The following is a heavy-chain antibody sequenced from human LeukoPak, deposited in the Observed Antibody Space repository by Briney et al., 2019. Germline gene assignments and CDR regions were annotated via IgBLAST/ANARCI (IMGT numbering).Heavy chain of an antibody. Sequence: GGSLRLSCKASGFTISSYGMSWVRQAPGKGLEWVSAISSRADSTYYADSVKGRFTISKDISKNTLYLQMDSLRAEDTAIYYCAKDSPVCTYWGQGTLVTVSS. CDR3: AKDSPVCTY. V-gene: IGHV3-23*01. D-gene: IGHD2-8*01. CDR2: ISSRADST. J-gene: IGHJ4*02. CDR1: GFTISSYG.